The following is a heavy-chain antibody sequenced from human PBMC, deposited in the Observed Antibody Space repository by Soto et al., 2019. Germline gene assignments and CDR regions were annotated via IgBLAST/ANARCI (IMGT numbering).Heavy chain of an antibody. CDR3: VKDRNTVTTDFYGMDV. J-gene: IGHJ6*02. V-gene: IGHV3-23*01. D-gene: IGHD4-17*01. CDR1: GFTFTNYA. Sequence: VGSLRLSCAASGFTFTNYAMNWVRQAPGKGLEWVSTIRGSAGRTYYADSVMGRFTISRDTSQNTLYLQMNSLRAEDTALYYCVKDRNTVTTDFYGMDVWGQGTAVTVSS. CDR2: IRGSAGRT.